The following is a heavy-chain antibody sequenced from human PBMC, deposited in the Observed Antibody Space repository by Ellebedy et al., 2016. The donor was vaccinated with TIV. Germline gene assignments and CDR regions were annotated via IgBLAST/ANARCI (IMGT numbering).Heavy chain of an antibody. CDR2: IYYSGNS. CDR3: AREDSYGTNAFDI. CDR1: GGSISSHGFY. D-gene: IGHD5-18*01. J-gene: IGHJ3*02. V-gene: IGHV4-31*03. Sequence: SETLSLXCTVSGGSISSHGFYWSWIRQHPGKGLEWLGYIYYSGNSHYNPSLKSRLTLSVVTSKSQFSLRLRSATAADTAVYYCAREDSYGTNAFDIWGRGTMVTVSS.